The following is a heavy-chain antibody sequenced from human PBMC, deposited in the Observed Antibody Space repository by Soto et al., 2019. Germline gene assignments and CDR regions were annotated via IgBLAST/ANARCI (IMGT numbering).Heavy chain of an antibody. CDR2: ISYDGSNK. CDR1: GLSFSSYG. J-gene: IGHJ4*02. CDR3: AREMAARNYFDY. V-gene: IGHV3-30*03. D-gene: IGHD2-15*01. Sequence: GGSLRLSCADSGLSFSSYGMHWVRQAPGEGLEWVAAISYDGSNKNYLASVEGRFTISRDNSKNTLYLQMNSLRAEDTAVYYCAREMAARNYFDYWGQGTLVTVS.